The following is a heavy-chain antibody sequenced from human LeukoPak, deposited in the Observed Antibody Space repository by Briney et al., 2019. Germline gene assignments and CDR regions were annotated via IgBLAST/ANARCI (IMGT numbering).Heavy chain of an antibody. CDR1: GFTFSSYA. D-gene: IGHD3-16*01. V-gene: IGHV3-23*01. CDR3: AKDWAPYDSFNI. Sequence: GGSLRLSCAASGFTFSSYAMSWVRQAPGKGLEWVSAISGSGGSTYYADSVKGRFTISRDNSKNTLYLQMDSLRAEDTAMYYCAKDWAPYDSFNIWGQGTVVTVSS. CDR2: ISGSGGST. J-gene: IGHJ3*02.